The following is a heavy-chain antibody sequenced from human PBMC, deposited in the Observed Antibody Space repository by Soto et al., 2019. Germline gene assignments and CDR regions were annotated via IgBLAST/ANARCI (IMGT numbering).Heavy chain of an antibody. CDR3: ARDNSAAGTFGLFDP. CDR2: IYTSGST. V-gene: IGHV4-4*07. CDR1: GGSISSYY. Sequence: QVQLQESGPGLVKPSETLSLTCTVSGGSISSYYWSWIRQPAGKGLEWIGRIYTSGSTNYNPSLKSRVTMSVDTSKNQFSLKLSSATAADTAVYYCARDNSAAGTFGLFDPWGQGTLVTVSS. D-gene: IGHD6-13*01. J-gene: IGHJ5*02.